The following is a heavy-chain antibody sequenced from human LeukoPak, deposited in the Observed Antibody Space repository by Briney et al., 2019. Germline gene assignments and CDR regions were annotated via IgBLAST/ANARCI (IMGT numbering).Heavy chain of an antibody. Sequence: GASVKVSCKASGYTFTSYYMHWVRHAPGQGLEWMGIINPSGGSTSYAQKFQGRVTMTRDTSTSTVYMELSSLRSEDTAVYYCARALRSGWVSYNWFDPWGQGTLVTVSS. V-gene: IGHV1-46*01. CDR3: ARALRSGWVSYNWFDP. J-gene: IGHJ5*02. D-gene: IGHD6-19*01. CDR1: GYTFTSYY. CDR2: INPSGGST.